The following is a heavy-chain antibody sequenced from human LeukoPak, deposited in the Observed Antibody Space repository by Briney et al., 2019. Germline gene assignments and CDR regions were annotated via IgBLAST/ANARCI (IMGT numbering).Heavy chain of an antibody. CDR1: GFTFRTYN. V-gene: IGHV3-48*04. J-gene: IGHJ5*02. CDR2: ITSGGTTI. CDR3: AKGGVVLSWFDP. D-gene: IGHD3-3*01. Sequence: GGSLRHSCAASGFTFRTYNMNWVRQAPGKGLEWLSYITSGGTTIYYADSVKGRFTISRDNAKNTLYLQMNSLRAEDTAVYYCAKGGVVLSWFDPWGQGTLVTVSS.